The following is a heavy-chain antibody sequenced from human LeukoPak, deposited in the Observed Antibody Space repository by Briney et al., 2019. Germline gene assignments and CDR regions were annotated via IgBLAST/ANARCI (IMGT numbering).Heavy chain of an antibody. CDR3: MFTVTSADY. V-gene: IGHV3-73*01. CDR2: IRSKANSYAT. Sequence: GGSLRLSCAASGFTFSGSAMHWVRQASGKGLEWVGRIRSKANSYATAYAASVKGRFTIFRDDSKNTAYLQMNSLKTEDTAVYYCMFTVTSADYWGQGTLVTVSS. D-gene: IGHD4-23*01. CDR1: GFTFSGSA. J-gene: IGHJ4*02.